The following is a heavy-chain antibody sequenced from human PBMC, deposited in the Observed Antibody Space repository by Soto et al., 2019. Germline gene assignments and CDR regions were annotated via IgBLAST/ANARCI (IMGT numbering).Heavy chain of an antibody. Sequence: QVQLQESGPGLVKPSQTLSLTCTVSGGSISSGGYYWSWIRQHPGKGLEWIGYIYYSGSTYYNPSLKSRVTIPVHTSKNQFSLKLSSVTAADTAVYYCARDLGGGYRYAFDIWGQGTMVTVSS. CDR3: ARDLGGGYRYAFDI. V-gene: IGHV4-31*03. CDR2: IYYSGST. CDR1: GGSISSGGYY. D-gene: IGHD3-22*01. J-gene: IGHJ3*02.